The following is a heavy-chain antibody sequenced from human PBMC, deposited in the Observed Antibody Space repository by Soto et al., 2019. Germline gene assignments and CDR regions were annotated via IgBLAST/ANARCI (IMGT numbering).Heavy chain of an antibody. D-gene: IGHD6-13*01. CDR3: ARHPERIAEIGWFDP. V-gene: IGHV3-48*01. J-gene: IGHJ5*02. Sequence: PGGSLRLSCAASGFTFSSYSMNWVRPAPGKGLEWVSYISSSSSTIYYADSVKGRFTISRDNAKNSLYLQMNSLRAEDTAVYYCARHPERIAEIGWFDPWGQGTLVTVSS. CDR2: ISSSSSTI. CDR1: GFTFSSYS.